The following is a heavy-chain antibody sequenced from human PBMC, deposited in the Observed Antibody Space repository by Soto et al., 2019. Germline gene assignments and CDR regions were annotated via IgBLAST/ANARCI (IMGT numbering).Heavy chain of an antibody. CDR1: GFTFSSYG. D-gene: IGHD1-20*01. V-gene: IGHV3-30*18. CDR2: ISYDGSNK. CDR3: AKRRAPYNWNDELFDY. Sequence: GGSLRLSCAASGFTFSSYGMHWVRQAPGKGLEWVAVISYDGSNKYYADSVKGRFTISRDNSKNTLYLQMNSLRAEDTAVYYCAKRRAPYNWNDELFDYWGQGTLVTVSS. J-gene: IGHJ4*02.